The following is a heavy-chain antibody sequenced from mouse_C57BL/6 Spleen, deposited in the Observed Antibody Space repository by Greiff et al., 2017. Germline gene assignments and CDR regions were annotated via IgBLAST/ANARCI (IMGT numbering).Heavy chain of an antibody. CDR1: GYSFTGYY. CDR3: ARYRVVGRAYYAMDY. J-gene: IGHJ4*01. CDR2: INPSTGGT. D-gene: IGHD1-1*01. Sequence: VQLQQSGPELVKPGASVKISCKASGYSFTGYYMNWVKQSPEKSLEWIGEINPSTGGTTYNQKFKAKATLTVDKSSSTAYMQLKSLTSEDSAVYYCARYRVVGRAYYAMDYWGQGTSVTVSS. V-gene: IGHV1-42*01.